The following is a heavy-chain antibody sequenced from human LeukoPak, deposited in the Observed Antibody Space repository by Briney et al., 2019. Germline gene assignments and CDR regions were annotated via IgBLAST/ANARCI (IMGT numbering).Heavy chain of an antibody. V-gene: IGHV1-18*01. CDR2: ISTYNGNT. CDR1: GYTFTSYG. J-gene: IGHJ5*02. D-gene: IGHD3-10*01. Sequence: GASVKVSCKASGYTFTSYGINWVRQAPGQGLEWMGWISTYNGNTYYAQRLQGRVTMTTDTSTTTAYMELRSLRSDDTAVYYCARDGVATMVRGVSFNWFDPWGQGTLVTVSS. CDR3: ARDGVATMVRGVSFNWFDP.